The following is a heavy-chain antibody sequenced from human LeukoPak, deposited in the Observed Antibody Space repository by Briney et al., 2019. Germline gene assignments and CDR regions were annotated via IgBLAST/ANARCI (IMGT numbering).Heavy chain of an antibody. V-gene: IGHV4-39*07. CDR2: IYYSGST. J-gene: IGHJ5*02. D-gene: IGHD2-15*01. Sequence: SETLSLTCTVSGGSISSSSYYWGWIRQPPGKGLEWIGSIYYSGSTYYNPSLKSRVTISVDTSKNQFSLKLSSVTAADTAVYYCATRLCSGGSCYSGGSWFDPWGQGTLVTVSS. CDR3: ATRLCSGGSCYSGGSWFDP. CDR1: GGSISSSSYY.